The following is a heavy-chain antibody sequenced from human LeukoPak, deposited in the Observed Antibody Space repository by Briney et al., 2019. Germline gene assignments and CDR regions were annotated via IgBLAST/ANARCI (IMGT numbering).Heavy chain of an antibody. J-gene: IGHJ4*02. D-gene: IGHD3-10*01. V-gene: IGHV3-23*01. CDR3: AKGIRQFDY. CDR2: ISGSGGST. Sequence: PGGSLRLSCAASGFMFSNYAMNWVRQAPGKGLEWVSAISGSGGSTYYADSVKGRFTISRDNSKNTLYLQMNSLRAEDTAVYYCAKGIRQFDYWGQGTLVTVSS. CDR1: GFMFSNYA.